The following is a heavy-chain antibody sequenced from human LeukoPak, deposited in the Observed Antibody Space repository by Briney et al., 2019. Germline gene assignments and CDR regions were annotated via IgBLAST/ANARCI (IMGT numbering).Heavy chain of an antibody. J-gene: IGHJ6*03. V-gene: IGHV1-8*01. CDR1: GYTFTSYD. D-gene: IGHD5-18*01. CDR3: ARGTEYSYGYYYYYYYMDV. CDR2: MNPNSGNT. Sequence: ASVKVSCKASGYTFTSYDINWVRQAAGQGLEWMGWMNPNSGNTGYAQKFQGRVTMTRNTSIGTAYMELSSLRSEDTAVYYCARGTEYSYGYYYYYYYMDVWGKGTTVTVSS.